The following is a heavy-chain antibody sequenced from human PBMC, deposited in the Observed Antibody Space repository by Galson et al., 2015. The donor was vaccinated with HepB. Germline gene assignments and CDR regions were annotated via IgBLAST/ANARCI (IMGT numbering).Heavy chain of an antibody. CDR2: ISWDGGST. J-gene: IGHJ4*02. Sequence: SLRLSCAASGFTFDDYAMHWVRQAPGKGLEWVSLISWDGGSTYYADSVKGRFTISRDNSKNSLYLQMNSLRAEDTALYYCAKDGLMVRGVRGLVYYLDYWGQGTLVTVSS. V-gene: IGHV3-43D*03. D-gene: IGHD3-10*01. CDR1: GFTFDDYA. CDR3: AKDGLMVRGVRGLVYYLDY.